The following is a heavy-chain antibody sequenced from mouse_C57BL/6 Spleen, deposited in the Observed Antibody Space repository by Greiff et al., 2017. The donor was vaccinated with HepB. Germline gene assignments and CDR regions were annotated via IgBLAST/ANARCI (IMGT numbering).Heavy chain of an antibody. Sequence: QVQLKQPGTELVKPGASVKLSCKASGYTFTSYWMHWVKQRPGQGLEWIGNINPSNGGTNYNEKFKSKATLTVDKSSSTAYMQLSSLTSEDSAVYYFAAPFITTVGGFAYWGQGTLVTVSA. CDR1: GYTFTSYW. V-gene: IGHV1-53*01. CDR3: AAPFITTVGGFAY. CDR2: INPSNGGT. D-gene: IGHD1-1*01. J-gene: IGHJ3*01.